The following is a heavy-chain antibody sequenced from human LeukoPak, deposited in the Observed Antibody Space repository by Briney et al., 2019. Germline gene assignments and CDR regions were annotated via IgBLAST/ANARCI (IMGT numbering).Heavy chain of an antibody. CDR3: AKDTRSWYYDFWSGYSNYYYYYGMDV. D-gene: IGHD3-3*01. CDR1: EFTFNNYA. Sequence: PGGALRLSCSASEFTFNNYAMHWVRQAPGKGLEYVSGINNNGGSTQYADSVKGRFTVSRDNSKNALYLQMNSLRAEDTAVYYCAKDTRSWYYDFWSGYSNYYYYYGMDVWGQGTTVTVSS. J-gene: IGHJ6*02. V-gene: IGHV3-64*04. CDR2: INNNGGST.